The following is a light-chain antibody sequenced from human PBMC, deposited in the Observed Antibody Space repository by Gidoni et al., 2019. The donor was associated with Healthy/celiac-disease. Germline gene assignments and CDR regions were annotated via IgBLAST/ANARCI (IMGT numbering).Light chain of an antibody. Sequence: IVLTQSPGTLSLSPGERATLSCRASQSVSSSYLAWYQQNPGQAPRLLIYGASSRATGIQDRFSGSGSGTDFTLTISRLEPEDFAVYYCQQYGSSPLFGQGTKLEIK. CDR3: QQYGSSPL. J-gene: IGKJ2*01. V-gene: IGKV3-20*01. CDR1: QSVSSSY. CDR2: GAS.